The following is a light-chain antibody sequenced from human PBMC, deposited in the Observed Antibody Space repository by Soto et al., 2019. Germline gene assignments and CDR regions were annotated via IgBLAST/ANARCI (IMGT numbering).Light chain of an antibody. J-gene: IGLJ1*01. CDR3: AYYSTLTPFV. CDR2: EVT. V-gene: IGLV2-14*01. Sequence: QSVLTQPASVSGSPGHSISIFCTGTTTDVGAYNYVYWYQLHPGTAPKVIIHEVTNRPSGVSNRFSGSKSGNTASLTISGLREEDEADYFCAYYSTLTPFVFGTGTKLTVL. CDR1: TTDVGAYNY.